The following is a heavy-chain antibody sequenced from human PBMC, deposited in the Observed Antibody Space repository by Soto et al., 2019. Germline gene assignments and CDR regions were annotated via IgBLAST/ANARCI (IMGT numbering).Heavy chain of an antibody. CDR3: ARGRARAQWELLQNWFDP. CDR2: IYYSGST. Sequence: SETLSLTCTVSGGSISSGGYYWSWIRQHPGKGLEWIGYIYYSGSTYYNPSLKSRVTISVDTSKNQFSLKLSSVTAADTAVYYCARGRARAQWELLQNWFDPWGQGTLVTVSS. CDR1: GGSISSGGYY. V-gene: IGHV4-31*03. D-gene: IGHD1-26*01. J-gene: IGHJ5*02.